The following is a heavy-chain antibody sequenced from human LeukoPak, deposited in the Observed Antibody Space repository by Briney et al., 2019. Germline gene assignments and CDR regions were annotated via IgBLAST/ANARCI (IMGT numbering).Heavy chain of an antibody. Sequence: ASVKVSCKASGYTFTGYYMHWVRQAPGQGLEWMGIINPSGGSTSYAQKFQGRVTMTRDTSTSTVYMELSRLRSDDTAVYYCAREGGFCYYGSGSYYKDNWFDPWGQGTLVTVSS. V-gene: IGHV1-46*01. CDR3: AREGGFCYYGSGSYYKDNWFDP. CDR1: GYTFTGYY. CDR2: INPSGGST. J-gene: IGHJ5*02. D-gene: IGHD3-10*01.